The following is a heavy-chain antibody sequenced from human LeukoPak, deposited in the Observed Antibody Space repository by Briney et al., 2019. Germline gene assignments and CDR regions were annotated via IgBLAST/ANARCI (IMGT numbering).Heavy chain of an antibody. J-gene: IGHJ4*02. V-gene: IGHV4-59*01. CDR3: AGSWVYDSLPGYYYYDY. CDR2: MYYSRSP. D-gene: IGHD3-9*01. CDR1: VGSISSYF. Sequence: SETLSLTCTVSVGSISSYFWTWIRQPPGKGLEWIGYMYYSRSPNYNPSLKSRVTISVDTSKNQFSLKLSSVTAADTAVYYCAGSWVYDSLPGYYYYDYWGQGTLVTVSS.